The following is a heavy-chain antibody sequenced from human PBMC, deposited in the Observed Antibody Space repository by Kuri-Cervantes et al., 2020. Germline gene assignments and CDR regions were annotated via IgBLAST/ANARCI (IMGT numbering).Heavy chain of an antibody. Sequence: GESLKISCAASGFTFSIYAMSWVRQAPGKGLEWVSAISGSGGSTYYADSVKGRFTISRDNSKNTLYLQMNSLRAEDTAVYYCAKIDVLLWFGEPLAFDYWGQGTLVAVSS. CDR3: AKIDVLLWFGEPLAFDY. V-gene: IGHV3-23*01. CDR1: GFTFSIYA. J-gene: IGHJ4*02. CDR2: ISGSGGST. D-gene: IGHD3-10*01.